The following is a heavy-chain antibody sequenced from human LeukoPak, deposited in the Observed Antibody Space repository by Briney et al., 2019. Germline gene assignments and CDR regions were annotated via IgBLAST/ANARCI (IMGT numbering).Heavy chain of an antibody. D-gene: IGHD3-10*01. CDR2: ISAYNGNT. J-gene: IGHJ4*02. CDR3: ARSNGYYYGSGSYYSDY. CDR1: GYTFTSYG. Sequence: ASVKVSCRASGYTFTSYGISWVRQAPGQGLEWMEWISAYNGNTNYAQKLQGRVNMTTDTSTSTAYMELRSLRSDVTAVYYCARSNGYYYGSGSYYSDYWGQGTLVTVSS. V-gene: IGHV1-18*01.